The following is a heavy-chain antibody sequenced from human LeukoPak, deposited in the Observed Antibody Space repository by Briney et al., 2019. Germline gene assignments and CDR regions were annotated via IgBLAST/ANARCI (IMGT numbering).Heavy chain of an antibody. J-gene: IGHJ6*03. V-gene: IGHV3-48*01. Sequence: GGSLRLSCVPSGFTLSTYIMNWVRQAPGKGLECISYISSSSSTIYYADSLKGRFTISRDNAKSSLYLQMNSLRAEDTAVYYCARMDTRMDVWGKGTTVTVSS. D-gene: IGHD5-18*01. CDR1: GFTLSTYI. CDR2: ISSSSSTI. CDR3: ARMDTRMDV.